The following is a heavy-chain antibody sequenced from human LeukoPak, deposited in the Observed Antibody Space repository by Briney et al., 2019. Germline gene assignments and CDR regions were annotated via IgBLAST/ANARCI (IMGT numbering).Heavy chain of an antibody. V-gene: IGHV1-18*01. Sequence: ALVKVSCKASGYTFTSYGVSWVRQAPGQGLEWMGWISVYNGNTDYAQNLQGRVTMITDTSTNTAYMELRSLRSDDTAVYYCARDLDCSSISCYGTFDIWGQGTMVTVSS. CDR1: GYTFTSYG. CDR3: ARDLDCSSISCYGTFDI. D-gene: IGHD2-2*01. CDR2: ISVYNGNT. J-gene: IGHJ3*02.